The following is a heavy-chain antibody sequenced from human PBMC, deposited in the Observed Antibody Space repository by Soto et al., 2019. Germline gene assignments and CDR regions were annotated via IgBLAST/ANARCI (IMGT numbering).Heavy chain of an antibody. D-gene: IGHD1-26*01. Sequence: SETLSLTCTVSGGSISSGGYYWSWIRQHPGKGLEWIGYIYYSGSSSYNLSLKGRLTISVDTSKNQFSLKLSSVTAADTAVYYCARVDAGRGYYFDYWGQGTLVTVSS. CDR2: IYYSGSS. J-gene: IGHJ4*02. CDR1: GGSISSGGYY. CDR3: ARVDAGRGYYFDY. V-gene: IGHV4-31*03.